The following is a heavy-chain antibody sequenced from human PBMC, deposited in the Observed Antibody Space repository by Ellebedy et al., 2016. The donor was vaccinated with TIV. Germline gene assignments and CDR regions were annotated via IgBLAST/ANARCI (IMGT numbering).Heavy chain of an antibody. D-gene: IGHD3-22*01. CDR3: ARATYYYDSSGYSYYFDY. Sequence: SETLSLTXTVSGGSISSSSYYWGWIRQPPGKGLEWIGSIYYSGSTYYNPSLKSRVTISVDTSKNQFSLKLSSVTAADTAVYYCARATYYYDSSGYSYYFDYWGQGTLVTVSS. CDR2: IYYSGST. CDR1: GGSISSSSYY. J-gene: IGHJ4*02. V-gene: IGHV4-39*07.